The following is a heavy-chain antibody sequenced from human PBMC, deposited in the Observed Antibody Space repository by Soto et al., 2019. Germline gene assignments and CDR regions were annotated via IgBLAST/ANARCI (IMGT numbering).Heavy chain of an antibody. Sequence: PGGSLRLSCAASGFTFSSYAMHWVRQAPGKGLEWVAVISYDGSNKYYADSVKGRFTISRDNSKNTLYLQMNSLRAEDTAVYYCARGGGGYDYILTGYYNYKSFGYWGQGTLVTVSS. CDR1: GFTFSSYA. J-gene: IGHJ4*02. D-gene: IGHD3-9*01. V-gene: IGHV3-30-3*01. CDR3: ARGGGGYDYILTGYYNYKSFGY. CDR2: ISYDGSNK.